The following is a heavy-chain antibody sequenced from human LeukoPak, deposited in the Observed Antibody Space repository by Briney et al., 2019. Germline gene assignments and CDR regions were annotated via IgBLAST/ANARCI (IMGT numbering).Heavy chain of an antibody. CDR1: GYTFTSYA. V-gene: IGHV7-4-1*02. J-gene: IGHJ5*02. CDR2: INTNTGNP. Sequence: GASVKVSCKASGYTFTSYAMNWVRQAPGQGLEWMGWINTNTGNPTYAQGFTGRFVFSLDTSVSTAYLQISSLKAEDTAVYYCARQWLVPGRNWFDPWGQGTLVTVSS. CDR3: ARQWLVPGRNWFDP. D-gene: IGHD6-19*01.